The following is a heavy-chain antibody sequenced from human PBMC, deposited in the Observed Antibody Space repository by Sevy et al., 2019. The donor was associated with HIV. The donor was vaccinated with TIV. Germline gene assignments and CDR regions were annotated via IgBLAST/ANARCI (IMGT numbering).Heavy chain of an antibody. J-gene: IGHJ4*02. CDR2: INQDATAN. CDR3: VRAIATVDSF. CDR1: GFKFNSYW. V-gene: IGHV3-7*01. Sequence: GESLKISCVASGFKFNSYWMLWVRQAPGTGLEWVANINQDATANFYADSVRGRFIISRDNVRNSVSLQMNILRVEDTALYYCVRAIATVDSFWGQGTLVTVSS. D-gene: IGHD6-13*01.